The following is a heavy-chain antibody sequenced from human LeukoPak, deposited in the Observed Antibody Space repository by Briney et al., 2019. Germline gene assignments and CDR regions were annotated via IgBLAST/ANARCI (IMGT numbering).Heavy chain of an antibody. CDR1: GGSFSGYY. D-gene: IGHD1-26*01. CDR2: INHSGST. V-gene: IGHV4-34*01. CDR3: ATTPIRVGATAWFDP. Sequence: SETLSLTCAVYGGSFSGYYWSWIRQPPGKGLEWIGEINHSGSTNYNPSLKSRVTMSVDTSKNQFSLKVNSVTAADTAVYYCATTPIRVGATAWFDPWGQGTLVTVSS. J-gene: IGHJ5*02.